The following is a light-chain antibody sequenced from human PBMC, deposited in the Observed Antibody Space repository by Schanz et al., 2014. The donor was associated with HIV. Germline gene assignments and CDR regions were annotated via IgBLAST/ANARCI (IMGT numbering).Light chain of an antibody. CDR1: QGVRSW. CDR3: QHYDSFPWT. CDR2: EAS. V-gene: IGKV1-5*03. Sequence: DIQMTQSPSTLSASVGDRVTIACRASQGVRSWLAWYQQKPGKAPKLLIYEASRLENRVPSRFSGSGSGTDFTLTISSLQPDDFATYWCQHYDSFPWTFGQGTKVEI. J-gene: IGKJ1*01.